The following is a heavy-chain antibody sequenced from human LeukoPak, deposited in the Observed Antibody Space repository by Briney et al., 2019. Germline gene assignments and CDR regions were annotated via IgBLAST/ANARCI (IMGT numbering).Heavy chain of an antibody. CDR3: SFPGGTGWSFEY. CDR2: IRYDGSDK. J-gene: IGHJ4*02. D-gene: IGHD3-16*01. CDR1: GFTFSTYW. Sequence: PGGSLRLSCAASGFTFSTYWMTWVRQAPGKGLEWVAFIRYDGSDKYYADSVKDRFTIYRDNFKNTLYLQMNSLRPEDTAVYYCSFPGGTGWSFEYWGQGTLVTVSS. V-gene: IGHV3-30*02.